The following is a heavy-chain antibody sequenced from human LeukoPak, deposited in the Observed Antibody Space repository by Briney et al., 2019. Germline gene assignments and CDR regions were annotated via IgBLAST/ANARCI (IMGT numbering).Heavy chain of an antibody. Sequence: PGRSLRLSCAASGFTFSSYAVHWVRQAPGKGLEWVAIISYDGSNKYYADSVKGRFTISRDNSKNTLYLQMNSLRAEDTAVYYCAKSGSYWYYFDYWGQGTLVTVSS. V-gene: IGHV3-30-3*02. CDR2: ISYDGSNK. CDR3: AKSGSYWYYFDY. D-gene: IGHD3-10*01. J-gene: IGHJ4*02. CDR1: GFTFSSYA.